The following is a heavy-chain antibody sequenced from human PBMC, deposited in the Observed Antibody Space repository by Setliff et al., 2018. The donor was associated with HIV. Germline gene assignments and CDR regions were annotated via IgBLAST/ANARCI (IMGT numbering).Heavy chain of an antibody. CDR2: ILFDGSYQ. Sequence: GGSLRLSCATSRFTFSSYGMHWVRQAPGKGLEWVSSILFDGSYQFYGDPVKGRFIISRDNSRNTLYLQMTSLRIEDTAVYYCAKNVFSSIWSPLDYWGQGTLVTVS. J-gene: IGHJ4*02. CDR1: RFTFSSYG. D-gene: IGHD6-13*01. V-gene: IGHV3-30*02. CDR3: AKNVFSSIWSPLDY.